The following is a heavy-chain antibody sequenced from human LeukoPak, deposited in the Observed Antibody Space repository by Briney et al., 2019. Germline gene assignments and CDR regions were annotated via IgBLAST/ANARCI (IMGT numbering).Heavy chain of an antibody. CDR1: GYTFTSYG. J-gene: IGHJ4*02. Sequence: ASVKVSCKASGYTFTSYGISWARQAPGQGLEWMGWISAYNGNTNYAQKLQGRVTMTTDTSTSTAYMELRSLRSDDTAVYYCARAGRVATWYYFDYWGQGTLVTVSS. D-gene: IGHD5-12*01. CDR2: ISAYNGNT. CDR3: ARAGRVATWYYFDY. V-gene: IGHV1-18*01.